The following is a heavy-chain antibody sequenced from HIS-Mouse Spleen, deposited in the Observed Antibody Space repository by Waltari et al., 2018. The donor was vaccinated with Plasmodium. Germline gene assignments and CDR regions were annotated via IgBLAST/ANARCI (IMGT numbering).Heavy chain of an antibody. CDR1: GFTFSGSA. V-gene: IGHV3-73*01. J-gene: IGHJ4*02. Sequence: EVQLVESGGGLVQPGGSLKLSCAASGFTFSGSAMHGVRQASGNGLEWVGRIRSKANSFATAYAASVKGRFTISRDDSKNTAYLQMNSLKTEDTAVYYCTRRYGDFDYWGQGTLVTVSS. CDR2: IRSKANSFAT. D-gene: IGHD4-17*01. CDR3: TRRYGDFDY.